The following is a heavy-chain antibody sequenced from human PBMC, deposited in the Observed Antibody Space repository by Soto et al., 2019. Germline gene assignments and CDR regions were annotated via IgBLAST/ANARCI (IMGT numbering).Heavy chain of an antibody. CDR3: ARVSGSYSYYYYGMDV. V-gene: IGHV4-31*03. J-gene: IGHJ6*02. D-gene: IGHD1-26*01. CDR2: IYYSGST. CDR1: CGSISSGGYY. Sequence: SETLSLTCTVSCGSISSGGYYWSWIRQHPGKGLEWIGYIYYSGSTYYNPSLKSRVTISVDTSKNQFSLKLSSVTAADTAVYYCARVSGSYSYYYYGMDVWGQGTTVTVS.